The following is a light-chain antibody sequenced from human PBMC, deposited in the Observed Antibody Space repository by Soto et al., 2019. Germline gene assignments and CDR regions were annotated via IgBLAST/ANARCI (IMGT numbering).Light chain of an antibody. V-gene: IGKV3-15*01. J-gene: IGKJ1*01. CDR3: QQYNTWLRT. CDR1: QSVSSS. CDR2: GAS. Sequence: EIVMTQSPATLSVSPGERATLSCRASQSVSSSLAWYQQKPGQAPRLLIYGASTRATGIPARFSGSGSGTEFTLNISSLQSEDFAGYYCQQYNTWLRTFGQGTKVEI.